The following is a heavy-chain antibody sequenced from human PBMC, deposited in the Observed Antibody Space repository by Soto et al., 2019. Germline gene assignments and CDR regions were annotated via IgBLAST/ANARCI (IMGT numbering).Heavy chain of an antibody. CDR3: ATQFYSSGVLVDY. CDR2: IYNSGTT. D-gene: IGHD3-10*01. Sequence: PSESLSLTCTVSGGCISNYXRSWIRQTPGKGLEYIGFIYNSGTTNYHPSLKSRVTISIDTSKSQFYLKLTSVTAADTAIDYCATQFYSSGVLVDYCGPGTQVTVSS. J-gene: IGHJ4*02. V-gene: IGHV4-59*13. CDR1: GGCISNYX.